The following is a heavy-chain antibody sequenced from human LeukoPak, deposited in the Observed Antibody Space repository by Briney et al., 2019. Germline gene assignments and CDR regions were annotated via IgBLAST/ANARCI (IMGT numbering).Heavy chain of an antibody. V-gene: IGHV3-53*01. D-gene: IGHD1-7*01. Sequence: GGSLRLSCAASGFTVSSNYMSWVRQAPGKGLEWVSVICSGGSTYYADSVKGRFTISRDNSKNTLYLQMNSLRAEDTAVYYCAKDPAKYNWNYGPRENWGQGTLVTVSS. CDR2: ICSGGST. CDR3: AKDPAKYNWNYGPREN. J-gene: IGHJ4*02. CDR1: GFTVSSNY.